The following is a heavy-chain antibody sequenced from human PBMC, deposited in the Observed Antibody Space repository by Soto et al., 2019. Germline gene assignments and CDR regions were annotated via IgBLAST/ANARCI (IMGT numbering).Heavy chain of an antibody. D-gene: IGHD4-17*01. J-gene: IGHJ4*02. V-gene: IGHV2-5*02. Sequence: QITGKASGPTLVKPTQHLTLTCTFPGVSLSTSGVGVGWIRQPQGKALEWLALIYWDDDKRYSPSLKSRLTITKETSKNQVVHTITNLDPLDTATQCCAHSGGTTVNTCAPGNFDYWGQGTLVTVSS. CDR2: IYWDDDK. CDR1: GVSLSTSGVG. CDR3: AHSGGTTVNTCAPGNFDY.